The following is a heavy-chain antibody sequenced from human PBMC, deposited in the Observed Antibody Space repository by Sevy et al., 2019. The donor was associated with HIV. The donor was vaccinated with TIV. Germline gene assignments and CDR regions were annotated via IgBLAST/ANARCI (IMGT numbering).Heavy chain of an antibody. Sequence: GESLKISCKGSGYSFTTFWIGWVRQMPGKGLEWMGIIYPGDSDTRYSTSFQGQVTISADKSISTAYLQWSSLKASDTAIYYCASRYSGSYSSWGQGTLVTVSS. D-gene: IGHD1-26*01. CDR1: GYSFTTFW. V-gene: IGHV5-51*01. CDR3: ASRYSGSYSS. J-gene: IGHJ4*02. CDR2: IYPGDSDT.